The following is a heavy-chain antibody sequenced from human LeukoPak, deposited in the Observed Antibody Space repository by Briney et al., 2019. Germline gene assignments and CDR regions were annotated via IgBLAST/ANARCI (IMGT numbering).Heavy chain of an antibody. Sequence: SETLSLTCTVSGGSISSYYWSWIRQPPGKGLEWIGYIYYSGSTNYNPSLKSRVTISVDTSKNQFSLKLSSVTAADTAVYYCARHPVTGELPFDYWGQGTLVTVSS. CDR2: IYYSGST. J-gene: IGHJ4*02. V-gene: IGHV4-59*08. CDR1: GGSISSYY. D-gene: IGHD1-26*01. CDR3: ARHPVTGELPFDY.